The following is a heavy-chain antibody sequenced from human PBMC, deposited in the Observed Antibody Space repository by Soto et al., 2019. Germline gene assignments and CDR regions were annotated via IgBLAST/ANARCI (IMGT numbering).Heavy chain of an antibody. CDR3: AKEGAVLTFVY. Sequence: EVQLLESGGDVVRPGGSLRLSCTASGFTFNSYSMSWVRQAPGKGLEWVAGISSGGGSTFYAHSVKGRFTISRDNSKNTLYLEMNSLRADDTALYYCAKEGAVLTFVYWGQGTLVTVSS. D-gene: IGHD3-3*02. CDR2: ISSGGGST. V-gene: IGHV3-23*01. J-gene: IGHJ4*02. CDR1: GFTFNSYS.